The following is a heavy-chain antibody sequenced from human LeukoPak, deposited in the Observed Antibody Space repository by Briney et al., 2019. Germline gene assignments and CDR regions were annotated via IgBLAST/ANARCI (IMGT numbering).Heavy chain of an antibody. CDR2: IYTSGST. Sequence: SRTLSLTCTVSGGSISSGSYYWSWIRQPAGKGLEWIGRIYTSGSTNYNPSLKSRVTISVDTSKNQFSLKLSSVTAADTAVYYCARDKGGGYDSYFDYWGQGTLVTVSS. CDR1: GGSISSGSYY. V-gene: IGHV4-61*02. D-gene: IGHD5-12*01. CDR3: ARDKGGGYDSYFDY. J-gene: IGHJ4*02.